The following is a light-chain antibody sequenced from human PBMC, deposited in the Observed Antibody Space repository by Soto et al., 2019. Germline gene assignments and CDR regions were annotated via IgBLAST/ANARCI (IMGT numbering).Light chain of an antibody. V-gene: IGLV1-40*01. J-gene: IGLJ1*01. CDR2: GNS. CDR3: QSYDSSLSPYV. Sequence: QSVLTLPPSVSGAPGQRVTISCTGSGSNIGAGYDVHWYQQLPGTAPKLLIYGNSNRPSGVPDRFSGSKPGTSASLAITGLQAEDEADYYCQSYDSSLSPYVFGTGTKVTVL. CDR1: GSNIGAGYD.